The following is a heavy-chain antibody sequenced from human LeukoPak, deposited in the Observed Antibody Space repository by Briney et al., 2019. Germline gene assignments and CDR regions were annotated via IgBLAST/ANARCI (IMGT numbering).Heavy chain of an antibody. J-gene: IGHJ3*02. CDR1: GYSISSSNW. CDR3: ARGSPDAFDI. CDR2: IYYSGST. V-gene: IGHV4-28*03. Sequence: PSETLSLTCAVSGYSISSSNWWGWIRQPPGKGLEWIGYIYYSGSTNYNPSLKSRVTISVDTSKNQFSLKLSSVTAADTAVYYCARGSPDAFDIWGQGTMVTVSS.